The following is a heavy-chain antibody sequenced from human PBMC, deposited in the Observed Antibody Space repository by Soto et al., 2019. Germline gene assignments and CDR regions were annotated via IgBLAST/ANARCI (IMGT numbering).Heavy chain of an antibody. CDR3: ARGRYCLTGRCFPNWFDS. D-gene: IGHD2-15*01. Sequence: TLSLTCSVSGDSISTVDYFWAWIRQPPGQALESIGYIYKSTTTYYNPSFESRVAISLDTSKSQFSLNVTSVTAADTAVYFCARGRYCLTGRCFPNWFDSWGQGTLVTVSS. V-gene: IGHV4-30-4*01. J-gene: IGHJ5*01. CDR2: IYKSTTT. CDR1: GDSISTVDYF.